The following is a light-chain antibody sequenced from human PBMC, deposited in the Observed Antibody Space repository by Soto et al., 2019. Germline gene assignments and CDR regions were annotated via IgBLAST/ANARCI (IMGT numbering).Light chain of an antibody. Sequence: EIVLTQSPATLSLSPGERATLSCRASQSVSSYLAWYQQKPGQAPRLLIYDASNRATGIPARFSGSGSGTDFTLTISRLEPEDFAVYYCQQRSKFTFGPGTKVDIK. V-gene: IGKV3-11*01. CDR2: DAS. CDR3: QQRSKFT. CDR1: QSVSSY. J-gene: IGKJ3*01.